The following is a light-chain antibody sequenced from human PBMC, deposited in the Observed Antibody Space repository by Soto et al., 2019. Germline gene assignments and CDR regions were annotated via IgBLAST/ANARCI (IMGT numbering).Light chain of an antibody. J-gene: IGKJ3*01. CDR1: QSISSY. CDR2: AAS. V-gene: IGKV1-39*01. Sequence: DIQMNQSPSSLSASVGDRVTITCRASQSISSYLNWYQQKPGKAPKLLIYAASSLQSGVPSRFSGSGSGTDFTLTISSLQPEDFATYYCQQSYSTPQDTFGPGTKVYIK. CDR3: QQSYSTPQDT.